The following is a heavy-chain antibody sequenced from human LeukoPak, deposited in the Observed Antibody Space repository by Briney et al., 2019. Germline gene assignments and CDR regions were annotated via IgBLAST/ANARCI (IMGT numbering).Heavy chain of an antibody. Sequence: GGCLLLACAASGFTFSNYVMSWVRQAPGKGMEWGSAITSGYTTHYADSVKGRFTITRDNSKKPLYLQMNSLRAEDTARYYCAKSYDYGSDSSYMSFDCWGQGALATVSS. J-gene: IGHJ4*02. CDR2: ITSGYTT. D-gene: IGHD3-10*01. V-gene: IGHV3-23*01. CDR1: GFTFSNYV. CDR3: AKSYDYGSDSSYMSFDC.